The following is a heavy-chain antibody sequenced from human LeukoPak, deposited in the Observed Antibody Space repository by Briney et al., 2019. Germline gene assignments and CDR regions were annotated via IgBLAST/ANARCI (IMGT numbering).Heavy chain of an antibody. V-gene: IGHV3-23*01. CDR2: ISGSGSST. Sequence: GGSLRLSCAASGFTFSSYAMSWVRQAPGEGLQWVSAISGSGSSTYYADSVKGRFTISRDNSKNTVYLQTSSLRADDTAVYYCAKHTNYYDSGGSPLSYFYYGMDVWGQGTTVTVSS. CDR3: AKHTNYYDSGGSPLSYFYYGMDV. D-gene: IGHD3-22*01. J-gene: IGHJ6*02. CDR1: GFTFSSYA.